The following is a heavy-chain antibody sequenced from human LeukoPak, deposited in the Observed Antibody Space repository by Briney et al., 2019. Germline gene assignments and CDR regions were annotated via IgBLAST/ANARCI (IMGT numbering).Heavy chain of an antibody. CDR2: MNNAGTT. V-gene: IGHV3-66*01. CDR1: GFTVRNNY. CDR3: ARDPGGTPFDL. D-gene: IGHD4-23*01. Sequence: GGSLRLSCAASGFTVRNNYMSWVRQAPGRGLEWVSVMNNAGTTNYADSVKGRFFVSRDSSKNTLHLQMNTLKPEDTAVYYCARDPGGTPFDLWGQGTLVTVSS. J-gene: IGHJ5*02.